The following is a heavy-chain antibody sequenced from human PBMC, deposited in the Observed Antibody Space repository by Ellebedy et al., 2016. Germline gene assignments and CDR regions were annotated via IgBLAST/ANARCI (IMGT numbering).Heavy chain of an antibody. CDR1: GFTFSSYW. J-gene: IGHJ2*01. V-gene: IGHV3-74*01. Sequence: GGSLRLSCAASGFTFSSYWMHWVRQAPGKGLVWISRIQTDGSIITYADSVKGRFTISRDNAKNTLYLQMNSLRVDDTAVYCCARLLGNSGRYFDLWGRGTLVTVSS. D-gene: IGHD1-7*01. CDR2: IQTDGSII. CDR3: ARLLGNSGRYFDL.